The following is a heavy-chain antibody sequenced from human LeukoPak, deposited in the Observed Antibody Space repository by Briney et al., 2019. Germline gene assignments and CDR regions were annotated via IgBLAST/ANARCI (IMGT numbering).Heavy chain of an antibody. Sequence: PGGSLRLSCAASGFTFSSYSMNWVRQAPDKGLEWVAFIRYDGSRKYYADSVKGRFTISRDNSKNTLYVQMNSLRAEDTAMYYCAKVSLNMVNDAFDIWGQGTMVSVSS. D-gene: IGHD4/OR15-4a*01. CDR1: GFTFSSYS. CDR3: AKVSLNMVNDAFDI. J-gene: IGHJ3*02. CDR2: IRYDGSRK. V-gene: IGHV3-30*02.